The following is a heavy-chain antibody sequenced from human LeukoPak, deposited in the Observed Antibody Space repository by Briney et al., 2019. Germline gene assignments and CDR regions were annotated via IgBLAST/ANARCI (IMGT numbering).Heavy chain of an antibody. Sequence: GGSLRLSCAASGFTFRAGWMHWVRQAPGKGLEWVGRIQSKSDGGAIYYASPVKGRFTISRDDSKNTLYLQMNSLKTEDTAVYYCATDAFCGGDCYNRGGQGTLVTVSS. V-gene: IGHV3-15*01. D-gene: IGHD2-21*02. J-gene: IGHJ4*02. CDR1: GFTFRAGW. CDR2: IQSKSDGGAI. CDR3: ATDAFCGGDCYNR.